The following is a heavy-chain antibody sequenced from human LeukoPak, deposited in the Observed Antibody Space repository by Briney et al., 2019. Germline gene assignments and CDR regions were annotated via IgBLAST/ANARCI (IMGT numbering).Heavy chain of an antibody. V-gene: IGHV3-33*01. CDR1: GFTFSSYG. D-gene: IGHD3-10*01. Sequence: PGGSLRLSCAASGFTFSSYGMHWVRQAPGKGLEWVAVIWYDGSNKYYADSVKGRFTISRDNSKNTLYLQMNSLRAEETAVYYCARDYYGSGSPDYWGQGTLVTVSS. CDR3: ARDYYGSGSPDY. J-gene: IGHJ4*02. CDR2: IWYDGSNK.